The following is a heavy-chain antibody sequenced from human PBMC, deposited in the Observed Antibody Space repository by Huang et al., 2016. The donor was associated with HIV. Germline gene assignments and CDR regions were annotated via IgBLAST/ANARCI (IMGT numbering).Heavy chain of an antibody. J-gene: IGHJ4*02. V-gene: IGHV3-21*01. D-gene: IGHD6-13*01. Sequence: EVQLVDSGGGLVKPGGSLSLSCAASGFSLDSFNMVWVRQTPAKGLQWVASISPSSSFIEYADSVKGRFSISRDNAKNSLYLQMNSLRGEDTAVYYCVKDRGQQLSPFDSWGQGTLVTVSS. CDR3: VKDRGQQLSPFDS. CDR1: GFSLDSFN. CDR2: ISPSSSFI.